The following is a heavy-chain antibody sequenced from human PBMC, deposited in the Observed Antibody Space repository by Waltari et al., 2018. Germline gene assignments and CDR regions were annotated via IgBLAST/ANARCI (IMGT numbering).Heavy chain of an antibody. CDR1: GFSFSKGG. V-gene: IGHV3-7*01. D-gene: IGHD1-7*01. CDR2: IKPDGIEK. CDR3: ARHINYARDY. Sequence: EVQLVESGGGLVQPGGSLRLSRAASGFSFSKGGMCWVRQAPGKGMEWVASIKPDGIEKTYVDSVKGRFTISRDNDENSLYLQMNSLRAEDTGVYYCARHINYARDYWGHGTLVTVSS. J-gene: IGHJ4*01.